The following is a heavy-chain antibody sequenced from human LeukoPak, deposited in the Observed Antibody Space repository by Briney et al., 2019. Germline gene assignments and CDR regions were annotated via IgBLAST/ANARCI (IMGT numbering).Heavy chain of an antibody. J-gene: IGHJ4*02. V-gene: IGHV4-34*01. CDR1: GGSFSGYY. Sequence: PSETLSLTCAVYGGSFSGYYWSWIRQPPGKGLEWIGEINHSGSTNYNPSLKSRVTISVDTSKNQFSLKLSSVTAADTAVYYCARGYSSGWYIGYCGQGTLVTVSS. CDR3: ARGYSSGWYIGY. D-gene: IGHD6-19*01. CDR2: INHSGST.